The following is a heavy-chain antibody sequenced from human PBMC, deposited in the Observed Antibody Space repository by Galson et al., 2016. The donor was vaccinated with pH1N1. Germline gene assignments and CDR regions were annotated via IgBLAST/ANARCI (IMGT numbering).Heavy chain of an antibody. Sequence: SVTLSLTCAVPGDSITSGYYWGWIRQAPGRGLEWIGSFYDSGSTSYYKSSLKSRVAISVDTSKNQFSLRLSSMTAADTAVYYCAKMARTSGPDSEYYFDFWGQGMLVTVSS. CDR3: AKMARTSGPDSEYYFDF. CDR2: FYDSGSTS. D-gene: IGHD1-1*01. CDR1: GDSITSGYY. J-gene: IGHJ4*02. V-gene: IGHV4-38-2*01.